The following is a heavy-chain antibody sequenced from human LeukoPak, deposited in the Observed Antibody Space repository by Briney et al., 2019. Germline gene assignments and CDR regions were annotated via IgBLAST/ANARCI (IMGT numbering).Heavy chain of an antibody. CDR2: IYPGDSDT. CDR3: ARFSGAAAAFYYFDY. CDR1: GYSFTSYW. J-gene: IGHJ4*02. V-gene: IGHV5-51*01. Sequence: GESLKISCKGSGYSFTSYWIGWVRQMPGKGLEWMGIIYPGDSDTRYSPSFQGQVTISADKSISTAYLQWSSLKASDTAMYYCARFSGAAAAFYYFDYWGQGTLVTVSS. D-gene: IGHD6-13*01.